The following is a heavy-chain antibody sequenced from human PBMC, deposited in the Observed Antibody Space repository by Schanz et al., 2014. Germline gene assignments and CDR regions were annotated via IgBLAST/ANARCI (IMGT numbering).Heavy chain of an antibody. J-gene: IGHJ4*02. CDR1: GYTFTDYG. CDR3: ARSNYYDNSDYYNSFDY. V-gene: IGHV1-69*04. D-gene: IGHD3-22*01. CDR2: IIPVLAIA. Sequence: QVQVVQSGAEVKKPGASVKVSCKASGYTFTDYGVIWVRQAPGLGLEWMGRIIPVLAIADYAQKFQGRVTITADKSTSTASMELSSLRSEDTAVYYCARSNYYDNSDYYNSFDYWGQGTLVTVSS.